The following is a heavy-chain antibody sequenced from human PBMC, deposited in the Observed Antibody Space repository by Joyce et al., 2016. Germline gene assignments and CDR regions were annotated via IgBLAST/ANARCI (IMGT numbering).Heavy chain of an antibody. CDR2: ISSNGDSI. D-gene: IGHD3-16*01. J-gene: IGHJ6*03. V-gene: IGHV3-64D*06. CDR3: VKDQAGGEYYYYYMDV. CDR1: GFTFSSYA. Sequence: EVQLVESGGGLVQPGGSLRLSCSASGFTFSSYAMHWVRQAPGKGLEYTSAISSNGDSIYYADSVKGRFTISRDNSKNTLYLQMRSLRTEDTAVYYCVKDQAGGEYYYYYMDVWGKGTTVTVSS.